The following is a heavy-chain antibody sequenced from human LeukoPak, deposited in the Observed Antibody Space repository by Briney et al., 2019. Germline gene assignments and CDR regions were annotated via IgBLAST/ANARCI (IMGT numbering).Heavy chain of an antibody. CDR3: ARRVIIGQLAEY. D-gene: IGHD6-6*01. CDR1: GGSITTYY. CDR2: IYTSGNT. Sequence: PSETLSLTCTVSGGSITTYYWSWIRQPAGKGLEWIGRIYTSGNTNYNPSLNSRVTMSLDTSKNEVSLKLSSVTAADTAVYYCARRVIIGQLAEYWGQGTLVTVSS. V-gene: IGHV4-4*07. J-gene: IGHJ4*02.